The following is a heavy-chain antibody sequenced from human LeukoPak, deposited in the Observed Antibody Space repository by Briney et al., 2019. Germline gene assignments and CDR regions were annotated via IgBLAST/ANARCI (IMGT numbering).Heavy chain of an antibody. V-gene: IGHV4-39*07. CDR1: GGSISSSNYY. CDR3: ARSHQRGSYYWDWFDP. D-gene: IGHD1-26*01. CDR2: IHYSGTT. J-gene: IGHJ5*02. Sequence: MSSETLPLTCTVSGGSISSSNYYWGWIRQPPGKGLEWIASIHYSGTTYYNPSLKSRVTISVDTSKNQFSLKLSSVTAADTAVYYCARSHQRGSYYWDWFDPWGQGTLVTVSS.